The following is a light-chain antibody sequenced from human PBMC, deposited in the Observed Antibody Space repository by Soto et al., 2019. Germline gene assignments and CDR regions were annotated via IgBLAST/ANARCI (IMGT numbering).Light chain of an antibody. CDR3: QQYNSYPWT. Sequence: DIQLTQSPSTRSASVGGIVSSTGLASQSISIWLACYRQKPAKAPEVLVWDASSLQRGFPSRFSGSGSGTEFTLTISSLQPDDFATYYCQQYNSYPWTFGQGTKVDI. CDR1: QSISIW. J-gene: IGKJ1*01. CDR2: DAS. V-gene: IGKV1-5*01.